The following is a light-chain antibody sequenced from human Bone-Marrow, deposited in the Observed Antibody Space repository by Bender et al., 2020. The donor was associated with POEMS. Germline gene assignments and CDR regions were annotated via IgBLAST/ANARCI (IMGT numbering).Light chain of an antibody. CDR1: SSDVGGYNY. Sequence: QSALTQPRSVSGSPGQSVTISCTGTSSDVGGYNYVSWYQQYPGKAPKIIIFDVTERPSGVPDRFSASKSGNTASLTISGLQAEDEADSYCCSYVGTYSVVFGGGTKLTVL. CDR2: DVT. V-gene: IGLV2-11*01. J-gene: IGLJ2*01. CDR3: CSYVGTYSVV.